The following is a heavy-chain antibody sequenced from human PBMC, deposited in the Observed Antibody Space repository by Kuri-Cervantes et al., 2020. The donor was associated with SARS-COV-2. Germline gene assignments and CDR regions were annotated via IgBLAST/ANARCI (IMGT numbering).Heavy chain of an antibody. CDR1: GGSISSGSYY. J-gene: IGHJ2*01. Sequence: SETLSLTCTVSGGSISSGSYYWSWIRQPAGKGLEWIGRIYTSGSTNYNPSLKSRVTISVGTSKNQFSLKLSSVTAADTAVYYCARGLRPYWYFDLWGRGTLVTVSS. CDR2: IYTSGST. V-gene: IGHV4-61*02. CDR3: ARGLRPYWYFDL.